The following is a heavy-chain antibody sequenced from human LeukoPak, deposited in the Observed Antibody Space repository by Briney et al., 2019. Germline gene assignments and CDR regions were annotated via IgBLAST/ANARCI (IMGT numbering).Heavy chain of an antibody. CDR2: ISYDGSNK. D-gene: IGHD7-27*01. CDR1: GFTFSSYA. J-gene: IGHJ4*02. CDR3: ARSMNLGLGSDY. V-gene: IGHV3-30-3*01. Sequence: GGSLRLSCAASGFTFSSYAMHWVRQAPGKGLEWVAVISYDGSNKYYADSVKGRFTISRDNSKNTLYLQMNSLRAEDTAVYYCARSMNLGLGSDYWGQGTLVTVSS.